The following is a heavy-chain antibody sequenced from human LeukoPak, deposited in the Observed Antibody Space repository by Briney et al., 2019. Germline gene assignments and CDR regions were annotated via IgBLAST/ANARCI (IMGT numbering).Heavy chain of an antibody. CDR2: IYVTGST. V-gene: IGHV4-4*07. CDR1: GGFFSGYY. CDR3: ARDSGTTGEVKFDP. D-gene: IGHD1-7*01. J-gene: IGHJ5*02. Sequence: TSETLSLTCAVYGGFFSGYYWSWIRQPAGKALEWIGRIYVTGSTTYNPSLESRVTMSLDTSKNHFSLKLRSVTAADTAVYYCARDSGTTGEVKFDPWGQGTLVTVSS.